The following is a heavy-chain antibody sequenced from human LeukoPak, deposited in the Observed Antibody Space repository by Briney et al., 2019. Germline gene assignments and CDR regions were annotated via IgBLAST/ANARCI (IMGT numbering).Heavy chain of an antibody. V-gene: IGHV4-39*01. Sequence: SETLSLTCTVSGGSISSSSYYWGWIRQPPGKGLERIGGIYYSGSTYYNPSLKSRVTISVDTSKNQFSLKRSSVTAADTAVYYCARLYSSSPGVSYFDYWGQGTLVTVSS. D-gene: IGHD6-6*01. CDR3: ARLYSSSPGVSYFDY. J-gene: IGHJ4*02. CDR1: GGSISSSSYY. CDR2: IYYSGST.